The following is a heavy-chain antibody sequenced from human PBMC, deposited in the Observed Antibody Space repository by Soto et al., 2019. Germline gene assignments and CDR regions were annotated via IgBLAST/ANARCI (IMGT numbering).Heavy chain of an antibody. CDR3: ASSYCSSTSCSTDAFDI. D-gene: IGHD2-2*01. J-gene: IGHJ3*02. Sequence: QLQLQESGSGLVKPSQTLSLTCAVSGGSISSGGYSWSWIRQPPGKGLEWIGYIYHSGSTYYNPSLKSRVTISVDRSKNQFSLKLRSVTAADTAVYYCASSYCSSTSCSTDAFDIWGQGTMVTVSS. CDR2: IYHSGST. V-gene: IGHV4-30-2*01. CDR1: GGSISSGGYS.